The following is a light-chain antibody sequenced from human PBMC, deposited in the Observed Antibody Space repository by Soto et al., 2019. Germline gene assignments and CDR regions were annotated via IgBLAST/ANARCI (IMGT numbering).Light chain of an antibody. Sequence: SALTQPASVSGSPGQSITISCTGSVIDVGTFGPVSLYQQHPGQVPKLIIYEGNRRPSGVSGRFSGSKSGNTASLTISGLQAEDEADYYCCSYVGARTYVFGSGTKV. CDR3: CSYVGARTYV. CDR1: VIDVGTFGP. CDR2: EGN. J-gene: IGLJ1*01. V-gene: IGLV2-23*01.